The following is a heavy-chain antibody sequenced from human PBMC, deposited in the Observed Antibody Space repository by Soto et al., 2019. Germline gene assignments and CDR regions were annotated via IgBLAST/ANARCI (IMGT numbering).Heavy chain of an antibody. V-gene: IGHV4-34*01. CDR1: GGSFSGYY. CDR2: INHSGST. CDR3: ARVTQRWWLSPHSQIHDSFDP. D-gene: IGHD2-15*01. Sequence: SETLSLTCAVYGGSFSGYYWSWIRQPPGKGLEWIGEINHSGSTNYNPSLKSRVTISVDTSKNQFSLKLSSVTAADTAVYYCARVTQRWWLSPHSQIHDSFDPWGQGTLVTVSS. J-gene: IGHJ5*02.